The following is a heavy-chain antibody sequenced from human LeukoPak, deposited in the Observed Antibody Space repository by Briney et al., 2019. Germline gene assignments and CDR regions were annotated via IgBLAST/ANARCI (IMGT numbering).Heavy chain of an antibody. D-gene: IGHD6-19*01. Sequence: SETLSLTCTVSGGSISSYYWRWIRQPPGKGLEWIGYIYHSGSTYYNPSLKSRVTISVDRSKNQFSLKLSSVTAADTAVYYCARRAIEQWLGPDDYWGQGTLVTVSS. V-gene: IGHV4-59*12. CDR3: ARRAIEQWLGPDDY. CDR1: GGSISSYY. J-gene: IGHJ4*02. CDR2: IYHSGST.